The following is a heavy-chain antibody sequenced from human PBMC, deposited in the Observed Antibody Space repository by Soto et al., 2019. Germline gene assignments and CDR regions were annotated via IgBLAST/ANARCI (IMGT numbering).Heavy chain of an antibody. J-gene: IGHJ4*02. CDR1: GFTFTDYA. Sequence: GGSLRLSCASSGFTFTDYAMSLVRQAPGKGLEWVSLIDASGGYTYYADSVKGRFTISRDNSKNMLYLQMKSLRAEDTAVYYCARDNLGEQQLVLWGQGTLVTVSS. D-gene: IGHD6-13*01. CDR2: IDASGGYT. V-gene: IGHV3-23*01. CDR3: ARDNLGEQQLVL.